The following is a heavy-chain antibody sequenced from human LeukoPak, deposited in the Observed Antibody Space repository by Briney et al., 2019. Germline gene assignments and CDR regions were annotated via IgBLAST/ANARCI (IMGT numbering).Heavy chain of an antibody. J-gene: IGHJ3*02. D-gene: IGHD3-16*01. CDR2: ISVSGNT. CDR1: GFTLSSYA. Sequence: PGGSLRLSCAASGFTLSSYAMSWVRQAPGKGLEWVSAISVSGNTYHADSVKGRFTISRDSSKNTLYLQMNRLRAEDAAVYYCAKARRGGAFDIWGQGTMVTVSS. V-gene: IGHV3-23*01. CDR3: AKARRGGAFDI.